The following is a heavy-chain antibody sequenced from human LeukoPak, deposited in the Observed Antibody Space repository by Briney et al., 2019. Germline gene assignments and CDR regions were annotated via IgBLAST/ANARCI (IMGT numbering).Heavy chain of an antibody. J-gene: IGHJ4*02. Sequence: PSETLSLTCTVSSGSIDSFYWNWIRQSPGKGPEWVGCIYRSGSTIYNPSLKSRVTISVDTSKNQFSLKLSSVTAADTAVYYCARGVLGRRTRYYYDSSGYYVVYFDYWGQGTLVTVSS. CDR2: IYRSGST. CDR3: ARGVLGRRTRYYYDSSGYYVVYFDY. D-gene: IGHD3-22*01. V-gene: IGHV4-59*12. CDR1: SGSIDSFY.